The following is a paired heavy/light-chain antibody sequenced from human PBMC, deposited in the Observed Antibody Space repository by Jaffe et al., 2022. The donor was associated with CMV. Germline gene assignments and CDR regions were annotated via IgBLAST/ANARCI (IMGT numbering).Light chain of an antibody. CDR2: KAS. CDR3: QQYNSYST. V-gene: IGKV1-5*03. J-gene: IGKJ3*01. CDR1: QSISSW. Sequence: DIQMTQSPSTLSASVGDRVTITCRASQSISSWLAWYQQKPGKAPKLLIYKASSLESGVPSRFSGSGSGTEFTLTISSLQPDDFATYYCQQYNSYSTFGPGTKVDIK.
Heavy chain of an antibody. V-gene: IGHV3-49*05. CDR1: GFTFGDYA. J-gene: IGHJ6*02. Sequence: EVQLVESGGGLVKPGRSLRLSCTASGFTFGDYAMSWFRQAPGKGLEWVGFIRSKAYGGTTEYAASVKGRFTISRDDSKSIAYLQMNSLKTEDTAVYYCTRVPQRVRFLEWQNRGVFADVWGQGTTVTVSS. CDR2: IRSKAYGGTT. CDR3: TRVPQRVRFLEWQNRGVFADV. D-gene: IGHD3-3*01.